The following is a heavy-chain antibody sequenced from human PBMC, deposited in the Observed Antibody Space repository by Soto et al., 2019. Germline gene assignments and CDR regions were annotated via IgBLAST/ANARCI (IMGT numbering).Heavy chain of an antibody. V-gene: IGHV4-34*01. CDR1: GGSFNDYY. CDR2: INHSGST. J-gene: IGHJ6*02. Sequence: NPSETLSLTCAVYGGSFNDYYWTWIRQPPGKGLEWIGEINHSGSTKYNPSLESRVTISVDTSKNQFSLKLSSVTAADTAVYYCARLREYYYYGMDVWGQGTTVTVSS. CDR3: ARLREYYYYGMDV.